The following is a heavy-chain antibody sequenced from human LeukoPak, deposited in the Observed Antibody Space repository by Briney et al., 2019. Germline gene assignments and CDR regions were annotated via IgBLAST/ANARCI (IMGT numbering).Heavy chain of an antibody. CDR3: ARVGQYCGGDCFDY. CDR1: GGTFSSYA. J-gene: IGHJ4*02. V-gene: IGHV1-69*13. D-gene: IGHD2-21*01. CDR2: IIPIFGTA. Sequence: SVTVSCMASGGTFSSYAISWVRQAPGQGLEWMGGIIPIFGTANYAQKFQGRVTITADESTSTAYMELSSLRSEDTAVYYCARVGQYCGGDCFDYWGQGTLVTVSS.